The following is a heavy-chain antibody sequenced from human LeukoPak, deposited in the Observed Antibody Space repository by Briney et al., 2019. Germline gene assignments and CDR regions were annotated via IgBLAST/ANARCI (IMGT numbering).Heavy chain of an antibody. Sequence: GGSLRLSCAASGFTFSSYWMSWVRQAPGKGLEWVANIKQDGSEKYYVDSVKGRFTISRDNAKNSLYLQMNSLRAEDTAVYYCARVGGGLRFLEWLLYFDYWGQGTLVTVSS. D-gene: IGHD3-3*01. V-gene: IGHV3-7*01. CDR3: ARVGGGLRFLEWLLYFDY. J-gene: IGHJ4*02. CDR2: IKQDGSEK. CDR1: GFTFSSYW.